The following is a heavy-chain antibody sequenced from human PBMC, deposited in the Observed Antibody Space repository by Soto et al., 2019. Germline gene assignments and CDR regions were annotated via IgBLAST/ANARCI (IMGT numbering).Heavy chain of an antibody. CDR2: ISSSSSTI. Sequence: GGSMRLSCAASGFTFSGYGMNWVRQAPGKGLEWVSYISSSSSTIYYADSVKGRFTISRDNAKNSLYLQMNSLRAEDTAVYYCARTNSRHYYYMDVWGKGTTVTVSS. J-gene: IGHJ6*03. D-gene: IGHD6-13*01. CDR3: ARTNSRHYYYMDV. V-gene: IGHV3-48*01. CDR1: GFTFSGYG.